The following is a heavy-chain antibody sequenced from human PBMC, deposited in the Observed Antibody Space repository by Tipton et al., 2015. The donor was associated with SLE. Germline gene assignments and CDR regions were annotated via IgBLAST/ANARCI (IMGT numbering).Heavy chain of an antibody. J-gene: IGHJ6*03. Sequence: TLSLTCAVSGGSISSGSYSWSWIRQPPGKGLEWIGYIYHSGSTYYNPSLKSRVTISVDRSKNQFSLKLSSVTAADTAVYYCARGYCSGGKYYYYYMDVWGKGTTVTVSS. V-gene: IGHV4-30-2*01. D-gene: IGHD2-15*01. CDR3: ARGYCSGGKYYYYYMDV. CDR2: IYHSGST. CDR1: GGSISSGSYS.